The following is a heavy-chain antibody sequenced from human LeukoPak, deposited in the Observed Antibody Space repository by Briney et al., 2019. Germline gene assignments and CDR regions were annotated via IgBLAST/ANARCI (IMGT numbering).Heavy chain of an antibody. V-gene: IGHV1-2*02. J-gene: IGHJ4*02. D-gene: IGHD3-22*01. CDR1: GYTFTAYY. Sequence: GASVKVSCKASGYTFTAYYMHWVRQAPGQGLEWMGWINPNSGGTNYAQKFQGRVTMTRDTSISTAYMELNRLTSDDTAVYYCARDFYDSSGYSDYWGQGTLVTVSS. CDR3: ARDFYDSSGYSDY. CDR2: INPNSGGT.